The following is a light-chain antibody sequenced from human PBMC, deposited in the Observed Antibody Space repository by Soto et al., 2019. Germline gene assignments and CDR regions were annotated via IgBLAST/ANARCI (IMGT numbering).Light chain of an antibody. CDR3: QQYSSSQT. J-gene: IGKJ1*01. CDR2: KAS. V-gene: IGKV1-5*03. CDR1: QSISSW. Sequence: DIQMTQSPSTLSASVGDRVTITCRASQSISSWLDWYQQKPGKAPKLLIYKASSLESGVPSRFSGSGSGTEFTLTISRLQPDDFATYYCQQYSSSQTFGQGTKVEIK.